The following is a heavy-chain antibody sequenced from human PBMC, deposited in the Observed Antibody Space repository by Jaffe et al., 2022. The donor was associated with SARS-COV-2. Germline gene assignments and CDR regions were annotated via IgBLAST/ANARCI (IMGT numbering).Heavy chain of an antibody. J-gene: IGHJ3*02. CDR2: IYPADSGA. CDR3: ARQLEAAFDI. Sequence: EVQLVQSGAEVKKPGESLKISCKGSGYRFTDYWIAWVRQMPGKGLEWMGIIYPADSGARYSPSFQGQVTISADKTINTAYLQWSSLKASDTAMYYCARQLEAAFDIWGQGTMVTVSS. D-gene: IGHD3-3*01. CDR1: GYRFTDYW. V-gene: IGHV5-51*01.